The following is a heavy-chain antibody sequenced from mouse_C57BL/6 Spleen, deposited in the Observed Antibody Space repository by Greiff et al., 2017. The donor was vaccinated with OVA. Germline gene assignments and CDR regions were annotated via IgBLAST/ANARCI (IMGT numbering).Heavy chain of an antibody. CDR2: IWRGGST. CDR3: AKESDYDEARYYFDY. V-gene: IGHV2-5*01. D-gene: IGHD2-4*01. CDR1: GFSLTSYG. Sequence: QVQLQQSGPGLVQPSQSLSITCTVSGFSLTSYGVHWVRQSPGKGLEWLGVIWRGGSTAYNAAFMSRLSITKDNSKSQVFFKMNSLQADDTAIYYCAKESDYDEARYYFDYWGQGTTLTVSS. J-gene: IGHJ2*01.